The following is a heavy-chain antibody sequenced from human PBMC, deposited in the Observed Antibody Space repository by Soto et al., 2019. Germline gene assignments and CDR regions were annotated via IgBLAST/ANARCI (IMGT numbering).Heavy chain of an antibody. CDR2: IIPIFGTA. Sequence: SVKVSCKASGGTFSSYAISWVRQAPGQGLEWMGGIIPIFGTANYAQKFQGRVTITADESTSTAYMELSSLRSEDTAVYYCAKDSVYDFWSGYRWYNWFDPWGQGTLVTVSS. D-gene: IGHD3-3*01. CDR1: GGTFSSYA. CDR3: AKDSVYDFWSGYRWYNWFDP. J-gene: IGHJ5*02. V-gene: IGHV1-69*13.